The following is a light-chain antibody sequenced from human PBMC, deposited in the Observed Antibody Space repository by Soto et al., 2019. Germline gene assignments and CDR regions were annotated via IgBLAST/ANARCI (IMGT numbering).Light chain of an antibody. V-gene: IGLV3-21*02. J-gene: IGLJ2*01. CDR1: DNGSTP. Sequence: SYELTQPPSVSVAPGQTARITCGGSDNGSTPVHWYQQKPGQAPVLVVFDNSDRASGIPERLSGSNSGNTATLTISRVEAGDEADYYCQVWDSSSDRLVVFGGGTKVTVL. CDR3: QVWDSSSDRLVV. CDR2: DNS.